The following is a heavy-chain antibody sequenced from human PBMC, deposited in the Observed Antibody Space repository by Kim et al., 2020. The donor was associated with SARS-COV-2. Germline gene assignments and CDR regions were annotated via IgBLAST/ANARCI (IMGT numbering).Heavy chain of an antibody. V-gene: IGHV4-34*01. CDR1: RGSFSGYY. D-gene: IGHD6-13*01. Sequence: SETLSLTCAVYRGSFSGYYWNWIRRPPGGGLEWIGEIYHSGTANYNPSLKSRVTISVDTSKNQFSLKLSSVTAADTAVYFCARSLYHAASSSWVRFDPWARGPWSPSPQ. J-gene: IGHJ5*02. CDR2: IYHSGTA. CDR3: ARSLYHAASSSWVRFDP.